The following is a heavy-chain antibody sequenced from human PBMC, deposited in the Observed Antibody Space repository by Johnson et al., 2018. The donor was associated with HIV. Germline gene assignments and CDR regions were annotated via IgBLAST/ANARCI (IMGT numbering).Heavy chain of an antibody. J-gene: IGHJ3*02. CDR1: GFTFSSYG. CDR3: ARVGRNSSGWYVDAFDI. V-gene: IGHV3-30*02. D-gene: IGHD6-19*01. CDR2: IRYDGSDK. Sequence: QVQLVESGGGLVQPGGSLRLSCAASGFTFSSYGMHWVRQAPGKGLEWVAFIRYDGSDKYYTDSVKGRFTISRDDSKNTLYLQMNSLRAEDTAVYYCARVGRNSSGWYVDAFDIWGQGTMVTVSS.